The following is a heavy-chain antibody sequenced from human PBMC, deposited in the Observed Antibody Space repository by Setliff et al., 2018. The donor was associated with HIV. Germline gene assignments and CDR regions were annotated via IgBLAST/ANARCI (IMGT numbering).Heavy chain of an antibody. Sequence: SETLSLTCTVSGASITSSYWTWIRQSPGRGLEYLGYIYYSGDSNYSPSLKSRLSMSLDASTSQFSLRLNSLTAADTAMYYCARHDGGGWYVRVLATSFDYWGQGTLVTVSS. V-gene: IGHV4-59*08. CDR1: GASITSSY. CDR3: ARHDGGGWYVRVLATSFDY. D-gene: IGHD6-19*01. CDR2: IYYSGDS. J-gene: IGHJ4*02.